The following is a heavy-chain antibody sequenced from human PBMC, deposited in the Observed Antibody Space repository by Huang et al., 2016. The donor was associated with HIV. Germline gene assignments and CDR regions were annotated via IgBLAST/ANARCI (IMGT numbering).Heavy chain of an antibody. Sequence: QLQLQESGPGLVKPSETLSLTCTVSGVSISNSRFYWGWIRQPPGKGLEYLGSIYYSGSTSYNPSLKRRITMSIDSSKNQCSLKLNSVTAADTAVYYCARQDEKGYCAVDCSNHYYFGLDVWGHGTTVTVS. CDR1: GVSISNSRFY. V-gene: IGHV4-39*01. CDR3: ARQDEKGYCAVDCSNHYYFGLDV. D-gene: IGHD2-21*02. J-gene: IGHJ6*02. CDR2: IYYSGST.